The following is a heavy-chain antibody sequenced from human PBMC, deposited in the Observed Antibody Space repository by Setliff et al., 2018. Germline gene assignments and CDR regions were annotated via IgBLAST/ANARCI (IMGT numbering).Heavy chain of an antibody. J-gene: IGHJ4*02. CDR1: GYASITFG. D-gene: IGHD5-12*01. V-gene: IGHV1-18*01. CDR2: MSPVYGIA. CDR3: VRGPGPSVVVAIPFDH. Sequence: ASVKVSCKTSGYASITFGMSWVRQAPGQGLEWMGWMSPVYGIANYARKFQGRVTLTADTSTTTAYLELASLRDDGTAVYYCVRGPGPSVVVAIPFDHWGQGSLVT.